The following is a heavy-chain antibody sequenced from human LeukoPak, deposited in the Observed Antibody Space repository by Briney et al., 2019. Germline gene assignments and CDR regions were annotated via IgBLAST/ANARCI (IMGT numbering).Heavy chain of an antibody. D-gene: IGHD5-18*01. CDR2: IIPIFGIA. CDR3: ARGYTAMVSSLLDY. Sequence: ASVKVSCKASGGTFSSYAIGWVRQAPGQGLEWMGRIIPIFGIANYAQKFQGRVTITADKSTSTAYMELSSLRSEDTAVYYCARGYTAMVSSLLDYWGQGTLVTVSS. CDR1: GGTFSSYA. V-gene: IGHV1-69*04. J-gene: IGHJ4*02.